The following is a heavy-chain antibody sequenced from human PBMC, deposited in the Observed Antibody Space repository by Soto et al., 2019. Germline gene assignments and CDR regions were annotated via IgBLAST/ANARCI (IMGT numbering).Heavy chain of an antibody. CDR1: GFTFSSYS. CDR2: ISSSSSYI. J-gene: IGHJ4*02. V-gene: IGHV3-21*01. Sequence: EVQLVESGGGLVKPGGSLRLSCAASGFTFSSYSMHWVRQAPGKGLEWVSSISSSSSYIYYADSVKGRFTISRDNAKNSLYLQMNSLRAEDTAVYYCARGDSSGYYPSNFDYWGQGTLVTVSS. D-gene: IGHD3-22*01. CDR3: ARGDSSGYYPSNFDY.